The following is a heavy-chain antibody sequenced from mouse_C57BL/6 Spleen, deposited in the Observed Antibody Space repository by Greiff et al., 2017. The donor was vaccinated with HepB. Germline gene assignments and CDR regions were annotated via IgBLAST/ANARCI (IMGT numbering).Heavy chain of an antibody. CDR3: ARRSNYGYYAMDY. J-gene: IGHJ4*01. CDR1: GFTFSDYG. Sequence: DVKLQESGGGLVKPGGSLKLSCAASGFTFSDYGMHWVRQAPEKGLEWVAYISSGSSTIYYADTVKGRFTISRDNAKNTLFLQMTSLRSEDTAMYYCARRSNYGYYAMDYWGQGTSVTVSS. D-gene: IGHD2-5*01. V-gene: IGHV5-17*01. CDR2: ISSGSSTI.